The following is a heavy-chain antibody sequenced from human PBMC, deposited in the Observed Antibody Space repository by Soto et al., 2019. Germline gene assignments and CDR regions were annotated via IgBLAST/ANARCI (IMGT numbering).Heavy chain of an antibody. V-gene: IGHV1-18*01. D-gene: IGHD2-15*01. Sequence: ASVKVSCKASGYTFASYAISWMRQAPGQGLEWMGWISAYNGNTNYAQKLQGRVTMTTDTSTSTAYMELRSLRSDDTAMYYCARNTYTGGRCSGGSCWKGWFDPWGQGTLVTVSS. J-gene: IGHJ5*02. CDR2: ISAYNGNT. CDR1: GYTFASYA. CDR3: ARNTYTGGRCSGGSCWKGWFDP.